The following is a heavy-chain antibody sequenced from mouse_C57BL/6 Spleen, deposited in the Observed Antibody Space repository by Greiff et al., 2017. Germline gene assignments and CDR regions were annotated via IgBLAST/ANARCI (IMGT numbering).Heavy chain of an antibody. Sequence: VQLQQSGPELVKPGASVKISCKASGYAFSSSWMNWVKQRPGQGLEWIGRIYPGDGDTNYNGKFKGKATLTADKSSSTAYMQLSSLTSEDSAVYFCARERLFDYWGQGTTLTVSS. J-gene: IGHJ2*01. V-gene: IGHV1-82*01. CDR3: ARERLFDY. CDR2: IYPGDGDT. CDR1: GYAFSSSW.